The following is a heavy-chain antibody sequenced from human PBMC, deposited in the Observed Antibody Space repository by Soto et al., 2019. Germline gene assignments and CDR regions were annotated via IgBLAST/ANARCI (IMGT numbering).Heavy chain of an antibody. J-gene: IGHJ4*02. V-gene: IGHV3-7*03. Sequence: GGSLRLSCAASGFTFSSYWMSWVRQAPGKGLEWVANIKQDGSEKYYVDSVKGRFTISRDNAKNSLYLQMNSLRAEDTAVYYCARGCSVVGACHHYWGQGNLVTVAS. CDR1: GFTFSSYW. D-gene: IGHD1-26*01. CDR2: IKQDGSEK. CDR3: ARGCSVVGACHHY.